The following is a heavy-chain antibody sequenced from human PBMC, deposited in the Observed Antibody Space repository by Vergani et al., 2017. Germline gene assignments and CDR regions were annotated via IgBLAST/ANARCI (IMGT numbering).Heavy chain of an antibody. D-gene: IGHD1-26*01. V-gene: IGHV3-72*01. CDR3: ASPHQWGAGATGGAFDI. CDR1: GFTFSDHY. J-gene: IGHJ3*02. Sequence: EVQLVESGGGLVQPGGSLRLSCAASGFTFSDHYMDWVRQAPGKGLEWVGRTRNKANSYTTEYAASVKGRFTISRDDSKNSLYLQMNSLKTEDTAVYYCASPHQWGAGATGGAFDIWGQGTTVTVSS. CDR2: TRNKANSYTT.